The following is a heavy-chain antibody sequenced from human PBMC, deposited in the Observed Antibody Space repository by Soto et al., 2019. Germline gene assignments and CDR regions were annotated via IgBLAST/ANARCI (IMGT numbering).Heavy chain of an antibody. CDR2: IYYSGST. CDR1: GGSISSSNYY. V-gene: IGHV4-39*01. Sequence: QLQLQESGPGLVKPSETLSLTCTVSGGSISSSNYYWGWIRQPPGKGLEWIGSIYYSGSTYLKPSLKSRVTISVDTSKNQFSLKLSSVTAADTAVYYCARRRVVPAAMGGMDVWGKGTTVTVSS. J-gene: IGHJ6*03. CDR3: ARRRVVPAAMGGMDV. D-gene: IGHD2-2*01.